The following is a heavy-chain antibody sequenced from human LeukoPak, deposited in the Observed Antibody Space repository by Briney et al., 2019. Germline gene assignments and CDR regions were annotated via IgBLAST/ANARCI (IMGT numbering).Heavy chain of an antibody. CDR3: ARDRSSGWYPPNAFDI. CDR1: GFTFSSYG. D-gene: IGHD6-19*01. J-gene: IGHJ3*02. Sequence: GGSLRLSCAASGFTFSSYGMHWVRQAPGKGLEWVAFIRYDGSNKYYADSVKGRFTISRDNAKNSLYLQMNSLRAEDTAVYYCARDRSSGWYPPNAFDIWGQGTMVTVSS. V-gene: IGHV3-30*02. CDR2: IRYDGSNK.